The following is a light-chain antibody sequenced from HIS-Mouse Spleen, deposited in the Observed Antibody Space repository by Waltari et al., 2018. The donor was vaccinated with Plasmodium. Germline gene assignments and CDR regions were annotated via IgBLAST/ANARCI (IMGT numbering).Light chain of an antibody. Sequence: DIQMTQSPSAMSASVGDRVTITCRASQGISNYLAWFQQKPGKVPKRLIYAASSLQSGVPSRFSGSVSGTEFTLTISSLQPEDFATYYCQQSYSTPPVTFGPGTKVDIK. J-gene: IGKJ3*01. V-gene: IGKV1-17*03. CDR2: AAS. CDR3: QQSYSTPPVT. CDR1: QGISNY.